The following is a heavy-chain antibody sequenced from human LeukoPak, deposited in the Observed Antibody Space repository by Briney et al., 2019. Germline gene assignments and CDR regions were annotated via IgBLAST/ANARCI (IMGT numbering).Heavy chain of an antibody. CDR1: GFTFSDYY. J-gene: IGHJ3*02. V-gene: IGHV3-11*01. Sequence: GGSLRLSCAASGFTFSDYYMSWIRQAPGKGLEWVSYISSSGSTIYYADSVKGRFTISRDNAKNSLYLQMNSLRAEDTAAYYCARDLVGSSGWDDAFDIWGQGTMVTVSS. CDR2: ISSSGSTI. CDR3: ARDLVGSSGWDDAFDI. D-gene: IGHD6-19*01.